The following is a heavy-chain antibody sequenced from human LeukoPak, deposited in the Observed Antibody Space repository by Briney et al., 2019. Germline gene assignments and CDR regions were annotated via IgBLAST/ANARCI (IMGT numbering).Heavy chain of an antibody. J-gene: IGHJ2*01. V-gene: IGHV3-23*01. Sequence: GGSLRLSCAAPGFTFSSYAMSWVRQAPGKGLEWVSAISGSGGSTYYADSVKGRFTISRDNSKNTLYLQMNSLRAEDTAVYYCAKDQYYYDSSGYPPNWYFDLWGRGTLVTVSS. D-gene: IGHD3-22*01. CDR1: GFTFSSYA. CDR3: AKDQYYYDSSGYPPNWYFDL. CDR2: ISGSGGST.